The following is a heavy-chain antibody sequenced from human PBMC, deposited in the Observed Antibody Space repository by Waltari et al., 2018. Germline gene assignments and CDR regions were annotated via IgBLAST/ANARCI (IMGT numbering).Heavy chain of an antibody. CDR1: GYSISRGYY. CDR2: IYHSGST. V-gene: IGHV4-38-2*01. Sequence: QVQLQESGPGLVTPSATLSITCAVSGYSISRGYYWGWFRQPPGKGLAWIGSIYHSGSTYSNPSLKSRVTISVDTSKNQFSLKLSSVTAADTAVYYCARRGYCSSTSCSYFDYWGQGTLVTVSS. CDR3: ARRGYCSSTSCSYFDY. J-gene: IGHJ4*02. D-gene: IGHD2-2*01.